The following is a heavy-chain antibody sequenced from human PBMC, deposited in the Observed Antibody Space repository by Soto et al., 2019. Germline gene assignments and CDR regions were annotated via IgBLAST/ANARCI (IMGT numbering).Heavy chain of an antibody. CDR1: GGTFSSYT. V-gene: IGHV1-69*02. J-gene: IGHJ3*02. CDR3: ARHQLDIVVVPAAMGGDAFDI. Sequence: GASVKVSCKASGGTFSSYTISWVRQAPGQGLEWMGRIIPILGIANYAQKFQGRVTITADKSTSTAYMELSSLRSEDTAVYYCARHQLDIVVVPAAMGGDAFDIWGQGTMVTVSS. CDR2: IIPILGIA. D-gene: IGHD2-2*03.